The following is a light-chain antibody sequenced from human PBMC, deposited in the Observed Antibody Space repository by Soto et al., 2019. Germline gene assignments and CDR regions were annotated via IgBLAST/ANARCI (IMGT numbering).Light chain of an antibody. CDR2: GAS. CDR3: QQYGSSPS. Sequence: EIVLTQSPGTLSLSPGERATLSCRASQSVSSSYLAWYQQKPGQAPRLLIYGASFRATGIPDRFSGSGSGTDFTLTISRLDPEDFAVYYCQQYGSSPSFGQGTKVDIK. J-gene: IGKJ1*01. V-gene: IGKV3-20*01. CDR1: QSVSSSY.